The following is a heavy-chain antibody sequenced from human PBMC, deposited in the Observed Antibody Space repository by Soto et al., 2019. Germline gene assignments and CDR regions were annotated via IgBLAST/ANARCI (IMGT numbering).Heavy chain of an antibody. D-gene: IGHD5-12*01. CDR3: AKDGGADGYFGNWLDP. Sequence: QVHLVQSGAEVKKPGSSVNVSCKASGGTFSNYAITWVRQAPGQGLEWVGRIIPIFGTTNVAQKFQGRVPTTADESTTTAYMDLGGLRSDDTAVYYCAKDGGADGYFGNWLDPWGQGTLVTVSS. J-gene: IGHJ5*02. CDR2: IIPIFGTT. CDR1: GGTFSNYA. V-gene: IGHV1-69*15.